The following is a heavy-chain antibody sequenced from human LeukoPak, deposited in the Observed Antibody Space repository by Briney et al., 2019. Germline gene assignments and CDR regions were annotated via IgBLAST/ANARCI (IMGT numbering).Heavy chain of an antibody. J-gene: IGHJ4*02. V-gene: IGHV4-38-2*01. D-gene: IGHD3-10*01. Sequence: PSETLSLTCAVSGYSISTSLYWGWIRQTPGKGLEWIGSIYHDGTPYYNPSLKSRSTLSVDTSKNQFSLNLASVNAADTAIYFCAGLNGTGVIRDFWGKGILVTVSS. CDR3: AGLNGTGVIRDF. CDR1: GYSISTSLY. CDR2: IYHDGTP.